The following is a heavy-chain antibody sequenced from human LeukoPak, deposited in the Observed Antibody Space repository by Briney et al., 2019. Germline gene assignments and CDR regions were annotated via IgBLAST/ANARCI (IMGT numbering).Heavy chain of an antibody. CDR2: INHSGST. D-gene: IGHD3-22*01. V-gene: IGHV4-34*01. Sequence: SETLSLTCAVYGGSFSGYYWSWIRQPPGMGLEWIGQINHSGSTNYNPSLKSRVTTSVDMSKKQFSLKLSSVTAADTAVYYCARAPEYSSGYSDALDIWGQGIMGTVSS. CDR3: ARAPEYSSGYSDALDI. CDR1: GGSFSGYY. J-gene: IGHJ3*02.